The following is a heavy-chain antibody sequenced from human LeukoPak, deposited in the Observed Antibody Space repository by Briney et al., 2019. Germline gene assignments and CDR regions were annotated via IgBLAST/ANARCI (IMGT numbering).Heavy chain of an antibody. CDR2: INHSGST. V-gene: IGHV4-34*01. CDR3: ARGGRRGAFWFDP. D-gene: IGHD3-10*01. Sequence: SETLSLTCAVYGGSFSGYYWSWIRQPPGKGLEWIGEINHSGSTNYNPSLKSRVTISVDTSKNQFSLKLSSVTAADTAVYYCARGGRRGAFWFDPWGQGTLVTVSS. J-gene: IGHJ5*02. CDR1: GGSFSGYY.